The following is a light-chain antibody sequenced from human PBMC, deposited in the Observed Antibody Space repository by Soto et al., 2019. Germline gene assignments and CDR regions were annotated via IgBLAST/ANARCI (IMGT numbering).Light chain of an antibody. Sequence: QSALTQPASVSGSPGQSITISCIGTSSDVGDYNYVSWYQQHPGKAPKLIISDVSDRPSGVSNRFSGSKSGNTASLNISGFQAEDGADYYCSSYTSGVTFGGGTQVTVL. V-gene: IGLV2-14*03. CDR1: SSDVGDYNY. CDR2: DVS. J-gene: IGLJ2*01. CDR3: SSYTSGVT.